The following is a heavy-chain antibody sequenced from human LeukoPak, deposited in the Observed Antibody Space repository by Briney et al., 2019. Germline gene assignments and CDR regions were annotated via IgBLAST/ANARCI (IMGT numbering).Heavy chain of an antibody. J-gene: IGHJ4*02. D-gene: IGHD3-22*01. CDR1: GGTFISYA. CDR3: ARCDYYDSSGYYLNFDY. CDR2: IIPIFGTA. Sequence: ASVKVSCKASGGTFISYAISWVRQAPGQGLEWMGGIIPIFGTANYAQKFQGRVTITADESTSTAYMELSSLRSEDTAVYYCARCDYYDSSGYYLNFDYWGQGTLVTVSS. V-gene: IGHV1-69*13.